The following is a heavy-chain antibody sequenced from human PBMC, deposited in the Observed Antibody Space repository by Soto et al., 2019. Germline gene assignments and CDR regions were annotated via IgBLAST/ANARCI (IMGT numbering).Heavy chain of an antibody. CDR3: AREIRSGSYYYYYGMDV. Sequence: PGRSLRLSCAASGFTCSSYSMHWVRQAPGKGLEYVSAISSNGGSTYYADSVKGRFTISRENSKNTLYLQMGSLRAEDMAVYYCAREIRSGSYYYYYGMDVWGQGTTVTVSS. CDR1: GFTCSSYS. D-gene: IGHD1-26*01. CDR2: ISSNGGST. V-gene: IGHV3-64*02. J-gene: IGHJ6*02.